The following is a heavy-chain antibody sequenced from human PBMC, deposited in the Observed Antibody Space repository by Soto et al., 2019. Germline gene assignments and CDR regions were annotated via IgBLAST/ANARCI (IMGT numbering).Heavy chain of an antibody. V-gene: IGHV1-8*01. CDR2: MNPNSGNT. Sequence: VASVKVSCKASGYTFTSYDINWVRQATGQGLEWMGWMNPNSGNTGYAQKFQGRVTMTRNTSISTAYMELSSLRSEDTAVYYCARGGYYYYYMDVWGKGTTVTVSS. CDR1: GYTFTSYD. CDR3: ARGGYYYYYMDV. J-gene: IGHJ6*03.